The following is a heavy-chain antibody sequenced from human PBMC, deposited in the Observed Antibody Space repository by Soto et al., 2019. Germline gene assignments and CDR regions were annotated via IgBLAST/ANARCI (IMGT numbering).Heavy chain of an antibody. CDR2: VYPGDSDT. D-gene: IGHD6-19*01. CDR3: ATVHTEGAGTALGRSYNYYYYGMDV. CDR1: GYSLTNIW. J-gene: IGHJ6*02. V-gene: IGHV5-51*01. Sequence: GESLKISCKGSGYSLTNIWIHWVRQMPGKGPEWMGIVYPGDSDTRYSPSFQGQVTIAADKXISTAYLQWSSLKASDTAMYYCATVHTEGAGTALGRSYNYYYYGMDVWGQGTTVTVSS.